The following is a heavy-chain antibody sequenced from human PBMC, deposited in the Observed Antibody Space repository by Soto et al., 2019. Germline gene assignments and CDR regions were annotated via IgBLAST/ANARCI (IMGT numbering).Heavy chain of an antibody. D-gene: IGHD3-9*01. CDR2: MTLNMVNT. CDR1: GYTLTSYD. V-gene: IGHV1-8*01. CDR3: TRSEETYNDVLTGMDLYYYYLGMDV. J-gene: IGHJ6*02. Sequence: GASVEVSCKASGYTLTSYDFNWVGQGTGQGVEYLGWMTLNMVNTGYVEKFTGRVTMTRHTSMSTAYMELSSLRSEDTAVYSCTRSEETYNDVLTGMDLYYYYLGMDVWGQGTTVTVSS.